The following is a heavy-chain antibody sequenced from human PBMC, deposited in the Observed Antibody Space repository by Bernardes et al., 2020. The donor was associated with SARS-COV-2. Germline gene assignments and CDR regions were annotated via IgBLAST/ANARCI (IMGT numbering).Heavy chain of an antibody. D-gene: IGHD3-16*02. Sequence: VGSLILSCAASGFSFRSYGMHWLRQAPGQGLEWVAVISYTGSTRYYADSVKGRFTFSRDNSKNTLYLQMNSLRPEDTAIYYCAKDQSEYVWGSYRHTADAFDMWGQGAMVIVST. CDR2: ISYTGSTR. V-gene: IGHV3-30*18. J-gene: IGHJ3*02. CDR3: AKDQSEYVWGSYRHTADAFDM. CDR1: GFSFRSYG.